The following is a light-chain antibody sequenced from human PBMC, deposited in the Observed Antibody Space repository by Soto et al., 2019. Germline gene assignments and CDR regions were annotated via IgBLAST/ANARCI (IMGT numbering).Light chain of an antibody. CDR1: QSVSSRY. CDR3: QQFGTSPPIT. Sequence: DIVLTQSPGTLSLSPGERATLSCRASQSVSSRYLAWYQQKPGQAPRLLIYGASSRATGIPDRFSGSGSGTDFTLTISRLEPEDFAVYYCQQFGTSPPITFGQGTRLEIK. V-gene: IGKV3-20*01. CDR2: GAS. J-gene: IGKJ5*01.